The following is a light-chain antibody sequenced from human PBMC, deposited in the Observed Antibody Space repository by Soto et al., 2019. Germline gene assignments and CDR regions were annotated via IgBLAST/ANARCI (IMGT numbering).Light chain of an antibody. J-gene: IGLJ1*01. Sequence: QSVLTQPPSVSGAPGQRVTISCTGSSSNIGASYEVHWYQQLPGRAPKLLIYGNNNRPSGVPDRFSGSKSGTSGSLAITGLQAEDEADYYCQSYDSSLSGYVFGTGTKVIVL. V-gene: IGLV1-40*01. CDR3: QSYDSSLSGYV. CDR1: SSNIGASYE. CDR2: GNN.